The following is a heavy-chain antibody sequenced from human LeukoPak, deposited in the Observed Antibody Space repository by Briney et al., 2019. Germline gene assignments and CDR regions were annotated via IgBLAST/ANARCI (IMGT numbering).Heavy chain of an antibody. CDR1: GFTFSSYA. CDR3: AKDRATSSGSYYGYFDY. D-gene: IGHD1-26*01. CDR2: ISVSGGTT. Sequence: PGGSLRLSCAASGFTFSSYAMSWVRQAPGKGLEWLSAISVSGGTTYYVDSVKGRFTISRDNSKNTLYLQMNSLRAEDTAVYYCAKDRATSSGSYYGYFDYWGQGILVTVSS. J-gene: IGHJ4*02. V-gene: IGHV3-23*01.